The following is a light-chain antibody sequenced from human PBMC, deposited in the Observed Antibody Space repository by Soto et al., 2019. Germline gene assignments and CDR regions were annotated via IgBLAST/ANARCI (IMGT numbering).Light chain of an antibody. J-gene: IGLJ2*01. CDR3: QSYDSSLSALV. Sequence: QSVLTQPPSVSGAPGQRATISCTGSSSNIGAGYDVHWYQQLPGTAPKLLIYGNSNRPSGVPDRFSGSKSGTSASLAITGLQAEDEADYYCQSYDSSLSALVFGGRTKLTVL. CDR2: GNS. V-gene: IGLV1-40*01. CDR1: SSNIGAGYD.